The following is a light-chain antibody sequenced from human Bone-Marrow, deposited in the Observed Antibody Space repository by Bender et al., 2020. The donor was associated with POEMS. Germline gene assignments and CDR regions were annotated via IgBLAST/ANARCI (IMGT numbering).Light chain of an antibody. Sequence: QSVLTQPPSVSGTPGQRVTISCSGSGSNIGTNYVYWYQQLPGTAPTLLIYRNDQRPSGVPDRFSGSKSGTSASLAITGLQSDDEAIYFCVAWDASLNGWVFGGGTKLTVL. J-gene: IGLJ3*02. CDR1: GSNIGTNY. CDR3: VAWDASLNGWV. V-gene: IGLV1-47*01. CDR2: RND.